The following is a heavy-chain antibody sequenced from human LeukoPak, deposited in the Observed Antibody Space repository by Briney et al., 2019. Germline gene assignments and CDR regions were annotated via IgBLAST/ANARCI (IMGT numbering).Heavy chain of an antibody. J-gene: IGHJ3*01. Sequence: GGSLRLSCAASGFAFSSHAMHWVRQAPGKGLEWVAAIWSDGSKEYYADSRNGRFTISRDNSRNTLYLQMNSLRADDTAMYSCARDPGGSAFDFWGQGTMLTVSS. V-gene: IGHV3-33*08. CDR3: ARDPGGSAFDF. CDR2: IWSDGSKE. CDR1: GFAFSSHA. D-gene: IGHD3-10*01.